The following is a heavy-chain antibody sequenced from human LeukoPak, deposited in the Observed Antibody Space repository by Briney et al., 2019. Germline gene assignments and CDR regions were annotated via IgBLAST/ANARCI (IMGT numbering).Heavy chain of an antibody. CDR3: ASRPRDAAALDY. Sequence: GGSLRLSCAASGFTFSSYTMSWVRQAPGKGLEWVSTITTSDGNTYYADSVKGRFTVSRDNSKNTLFLQMNSLRAEDTAVYYCASRPRDAAALDYWGQGTLVTVSS. CDR1: GFTFSSYT. V-gene: IGHV3-23*01. D-gene: IGHD6-13*01. J-gene: IGHJ4*02. CDR2: ITTSDGNT.